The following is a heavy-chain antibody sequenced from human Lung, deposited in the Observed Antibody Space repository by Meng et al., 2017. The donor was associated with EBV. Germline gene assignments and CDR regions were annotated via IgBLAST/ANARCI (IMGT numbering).Heavy chain of an antibody. V-gene: IGHV1-2*06. CDR3: AREGLVGDLRYFDL. Sequence: QGRLVQSGAGVKKPGASVKVSCKASAYTFAGYYMHWVRQAPGQGLEWMGRINPNSGGANYAQKFQGRVTMTRDTSISTAYMELSRLRSDDTAVYYCAREGLVGDLRYFDLWGRGTLVTVSS. D-gene: IGHD3-16*01. J-gene: IGHJ2*01. CDR1: AYTFAGYY. CDR2: INPNSGGA.